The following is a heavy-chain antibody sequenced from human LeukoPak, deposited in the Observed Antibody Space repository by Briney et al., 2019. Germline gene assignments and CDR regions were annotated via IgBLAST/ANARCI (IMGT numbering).Heavy chain of an antibody. V-gene: IGHV3-74*01. D-gene: IGHD3-3*01. J-gene: IGHJ5*02. CDR2: IKGDGSVR. CDR3: ARSDWFDP. CDR1: GFSFRNAW. Sequence: GGSLRLSCAASGFSFRNAWMHWVRQAPGKGLVWVSRIKGDGSVRVYADTVKGRFTISRDNAKNTLYLQMNSLRVEDTAVYYCARSDWFDPWGQGTLVTVSS.